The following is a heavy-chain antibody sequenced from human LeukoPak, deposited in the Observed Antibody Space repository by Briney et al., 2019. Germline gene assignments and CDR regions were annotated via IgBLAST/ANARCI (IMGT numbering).Heavy chain of an antibody. V-gene: IGHV3-7*01. CDR1: GFTFSSYW. Sequence: GGSLRLSCAASGFTFSSYWMSWVRQAPGKGLEWVANIKQDGSEKYYVDSVKGRFTISRDNAKNSLYLQMNSLRAEDTAVYYCARDWRAAAGTAHFDYWGQGTLVTVSS. D-gene: IGHD6-13*01. CDR2: IKQDGSEK. J-gene: IGHJ4*02. CDR3: ARDWRAAAGTAHFDY.